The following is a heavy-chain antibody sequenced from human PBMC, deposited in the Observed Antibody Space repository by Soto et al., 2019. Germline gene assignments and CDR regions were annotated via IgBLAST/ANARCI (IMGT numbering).Heavy chain of an antibody. Sequence: GASLKVSCKASGGTFSSYAISWVRQAPGQGLEWMGGIIPIFGTANYAQKFQGRVTITADESTSTAYMELSSLGSEDTAVYYCASRITIFGVVIPSYYYYGMDVWGQGTTVTVSS. CDR3: ASRITIFGVVIPSYYYYGMDV. D-gene: IGHD3-3*01. CDR1: GGTFSSYA. V-gene: IGHV1-69*13. CDR2: IIPIFGTA. J-gene: IGHJ6*02.